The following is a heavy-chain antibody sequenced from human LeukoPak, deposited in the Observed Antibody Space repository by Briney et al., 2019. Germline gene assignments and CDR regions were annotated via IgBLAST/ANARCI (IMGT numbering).Heavy chain of an antibody. D-gene: IGHD2-15*01. V-gene: IGHV3-30-3*01. J-gene: IGHJ4*02. CDR2: ISYDGSNK. CDR1: GFTFSSYA. CDR3: AKGGGVASTSDY. Sequence: GGSLRLSCAASGFTFSSYAMHWVRQAPGKGLEWVAVISYDGSNKYYADSVKGRFTISRDNSKNTLYLQMNSLRAEDTAVYYCAKGGGVASTSDYWGQGTLVTVSS.